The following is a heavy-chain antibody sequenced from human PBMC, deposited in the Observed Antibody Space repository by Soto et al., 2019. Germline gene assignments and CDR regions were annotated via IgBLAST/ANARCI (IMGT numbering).Heavy chain of an antibody. CDR3: AGGEIDYGEFGAMDV. D-gene: IGHD4-17*01. CDR2: IIPFLSAT. Sequence: QVQLVQSGAEVKKPGSSVKLSCRASGGHFDRFALSWLRQAHGQGLEWMGGIIPFLSATSYAQKFQGRVTITADESGRKLDLELRSPTSDETAGYYWAGGEIDYGEFGAMDVWGQGTSVTVSS. J-gene: IGHJ6*02. V-gene: IGHV1-69*01. CDR1: GGHFDRFA.